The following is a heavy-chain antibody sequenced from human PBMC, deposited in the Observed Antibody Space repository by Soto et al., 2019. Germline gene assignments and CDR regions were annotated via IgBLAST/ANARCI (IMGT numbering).Heavy chain of an antibody. CDR1: GFSLRTSGVC. CDR3: AHTYETAWRNFGY. J-gene: IGHJ4*02. CDR2: IYWDTDK. V-gene: IGHV2-5*02. D-gene: IGHD3-22*01. Sequence: QITLKESGPTLVKPTQTLTLTCTFSGFSLRTSGVCVGWIRQPPGKPLERLALIYWDTDKRYSPSLRSRLTITKDTSNNQVVLTVANVDPVDTATYYCAHTYETAWRNFGYWAQGILVTVSS.